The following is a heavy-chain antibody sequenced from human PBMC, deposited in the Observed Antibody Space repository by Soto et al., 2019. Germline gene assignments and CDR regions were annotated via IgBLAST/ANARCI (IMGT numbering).Heavy chain of an antibody. CDR3: ATVPLGYCSASRCLYYFDY. CDR1: GGSVSSGDYY. CDR2: IYNSGIT. Sequence: ETLSLTCTVSGGSVSSGDYYWSWVRQPPGKGLEWIGYIYNSGITNYNPSLKSRVTISVDTSKNQFSLKLSSVTAADTAVYYCATVPLGYCSASRCLYYFDYWGQGSPVTVSS. V-gene: IGHV4-61*08. J-gene: IGHJ4*02. D-gene: IGHD2-15*01.